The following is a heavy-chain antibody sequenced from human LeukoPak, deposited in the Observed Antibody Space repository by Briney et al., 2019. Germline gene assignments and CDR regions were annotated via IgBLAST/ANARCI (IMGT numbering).Heavy chain of an antibody. CDR3: ARDGSPMTTATTLRSNYLDY. CDR2: INLSGSST. CDR1: GYTFTSYY. Sequence: ASVKVSCKASGYTFTSYYIHWVRQAPGQGLEWMAIINLSGSSTNYAQKFQGRVTMTRDTSTSTVYMELSSLRSEDTAVYYCARDGSPMTTATTLRSNYLDYWGQGTLVTVSS. J-gene: IGHJ4*02. V-gene: IGHV1-46*01. D-gene: IGHD4-17*01.